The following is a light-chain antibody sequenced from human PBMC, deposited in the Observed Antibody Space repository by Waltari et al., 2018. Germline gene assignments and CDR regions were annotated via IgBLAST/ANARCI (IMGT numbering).Light chain of an antibody. V-gene: IGKV4-1*01. CDR1: QSFLYRSNNKNF. J-gene: IGKJ3*01. CDR2: WAS. Sequence: DIVMTQSPDSLAVSLGERATINCKSSQSFLYRSNNKNFLAWYQQRPGQSPKLLIYWASTRESGVPDRFSGSGSGTDFTLTISSLQAEDVAVYYCQQYDTTPPTFGPGTKVDIK. CDR3: QQYDTTPPT.